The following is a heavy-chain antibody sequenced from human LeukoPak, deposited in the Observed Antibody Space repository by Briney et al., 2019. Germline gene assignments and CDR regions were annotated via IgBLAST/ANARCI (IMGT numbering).Heavy chain of an antibody. CDR3: ARDFGLLWGLGFDP. Sequence: ASVTVSCKASGYTFTSYAMNWVRQAPGQGLEWMGWINTNTGNPTYAQGFTGRFVFSLDTSVSTAYLQISSLKAEDTAVYYCARDFGLLWGLGFDPWGQGTLVTVSS. CDR1: GYTFTSYA. CDR2: INTNTGNP. D-gene: IGHD3-16*01. J-gene: IGHJ5*02. V-gene: IGHV7-4-1*02.